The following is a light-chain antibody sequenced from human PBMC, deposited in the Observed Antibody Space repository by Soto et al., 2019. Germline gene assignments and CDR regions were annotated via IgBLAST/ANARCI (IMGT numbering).Light chain of an antibody. CDR1: QSVSSSF. J-gene: IGKJ1*01. V-gene: IGKV3-20*01. CDR3: QQFGSSPRT. CDR2: GAS. Sequence: EIVLTQSPGTLSLSPGEGATLSCRASQSVSSSFLAWYQQKPGQAPRLLIYGASSRATGIPDRFIGSGSGTDFTLTIRRLEPEDCAVYYCQQFGSSPRTFGQGTKVEIK.